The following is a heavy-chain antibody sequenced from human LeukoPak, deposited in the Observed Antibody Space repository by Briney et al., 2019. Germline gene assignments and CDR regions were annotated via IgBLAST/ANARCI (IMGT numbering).Heavy chain of an antibody. Sequence: GGSLRLSCAASGFTFSSYSMNWVRQAPGKGLEWVSSISSSSSYIYYADSVKGRFTISRDNAKNSLYLQMNSLRAEDTAVYYCARSRRRDYGSGSYYFDYWGQGTLVTVSS. J-gene: IGHJ4*02. CDR3: ARSRRRDYGSGSYYFDY. D-gene: IGHD3-10*01. V-gene: IGHV3-21*01. CDR1: GFTFSSYS. CDR2: ISSSSSYI.